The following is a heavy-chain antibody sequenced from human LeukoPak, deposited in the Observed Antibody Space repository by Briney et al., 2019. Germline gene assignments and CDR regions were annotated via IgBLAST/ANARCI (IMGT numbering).Heavy chain of an antibody. V-gene: IGHV3-30*02. Sequence: GGSLRLSCAASGFSFSSYGMHWVRQAPGKGLEWVAFVQRDGSYEKYADSVKGRFAISRDNSKNTLYLQMNSLRVEDTAVYYCARDIVVGATQNWFDPWGQGTLVTVSS. J-gene: IGHJ5*02. CDR1: GFSFSSYG. D-gene: IGHD1-26*01. CDR2: VQRDGSYE. CDR3: ARDIVVGATQNWFDP.